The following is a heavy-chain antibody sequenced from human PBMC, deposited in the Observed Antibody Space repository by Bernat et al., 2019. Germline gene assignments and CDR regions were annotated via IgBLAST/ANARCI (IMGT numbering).Heavy chain of an antibody. J-gene: IGHJ4*02. CDR1: GFTFSSYW. V-gene: IGHV3-74*01. CDR2: INSDGSST. CDR3: AREVAAAANFDY. D-gene: IGHD6-13*01. Sequence: VQLVESGGGLVKPGGSLRLSCAASGFTFSSYWMHWVRQAPGKGLVWVSRINSDGSSTSYADSVKGRFTISRDNAKNTLYLQMNSLRAEDTAVYYCAREVAAAANFDYWGQGTLVTVSS.